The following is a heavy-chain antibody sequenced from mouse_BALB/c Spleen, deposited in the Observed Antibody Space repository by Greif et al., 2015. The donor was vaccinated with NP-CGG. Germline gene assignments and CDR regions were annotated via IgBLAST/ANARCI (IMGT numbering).Heavy chain of an antibody. V-gene: IGHV1S81*02. D-gene: IGHD2-12*01. J-gene: IGHJ2*01. CDR2: INPNNGGA. CDR1: GYTFTNYY. Sequence: QVQLQQPGAELVKPGASVKLSCKASGYTFTNYYIYWVKQRPRQGLEWIGEINPNNGGANFNERFKNKATLTVDKSSTAAYLRLISLTSEDSAVYYCTRGRQRDFDYWGQGTTLTVSS. CDR3: TRGRQRDFDY.